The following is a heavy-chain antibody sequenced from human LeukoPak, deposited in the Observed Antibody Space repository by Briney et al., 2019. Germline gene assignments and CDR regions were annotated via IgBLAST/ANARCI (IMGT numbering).Heavy chain of an antibody. J-gene: IGHJ4*02. D-gene: IGHD3-22*01. CDR3: AKDGFDYYDSSGYYHFNY. CDR2: FYSGGGT. V-gene: IGHV3-53*01. CDR1: GFIVSSNY. Sequence: PGGSLRLSCAASGFIVSSNYISWVRQAPGKGLEWVSVFYSGGGTSYADSVKGRFTISRDNSKNTLYLQMNSLRAEDTAVYYCAKDGFDYYDSSGYYHFNYWGQGTLVTVSS.